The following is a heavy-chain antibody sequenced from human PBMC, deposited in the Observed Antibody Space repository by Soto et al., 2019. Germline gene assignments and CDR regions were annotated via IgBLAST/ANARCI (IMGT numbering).Heavy chain of an antibody. D-gene: IGHD1-26*01. CDR2: INPNSGNT. CDR1: GYTFTSYD. J-gene: IGHJ5*02. Sequence: ASVKVSCKASGYTFTSYDINWVLQATGQGLEWMGWINPNSGNTGYAQKFQGRVTMTRNTSISTAYMELSSLRSEDTAVYYCARGPLTGSWFDPWGQGTLVTVSS. CDR3: ARGPLTGSWFDP. V-gene: IGHV1-8*01.